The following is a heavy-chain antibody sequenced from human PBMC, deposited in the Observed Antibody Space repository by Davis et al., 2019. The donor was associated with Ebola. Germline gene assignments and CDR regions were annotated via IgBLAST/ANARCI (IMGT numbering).Heavy chain of an antibody. CDR2: INTHGNSA. CDR1: ALTFSGYW. Sequence: HTGGSLRLSCAASALTFSGYWMHWVRQAPGMGLVWVSRINTHGNSADYADSVKGRFTISRDNSKNTLYLQMNSLRAEDTAVYYCARGRYSTSSGVYYYAMDVWGQGTTVTVSS. J-gene: IGHJ6*02. D-gene: IGHD6-6*01. V-gene: IGHV3-74*01. CDR3: ARGRYSTSSGVYYYAMDV.